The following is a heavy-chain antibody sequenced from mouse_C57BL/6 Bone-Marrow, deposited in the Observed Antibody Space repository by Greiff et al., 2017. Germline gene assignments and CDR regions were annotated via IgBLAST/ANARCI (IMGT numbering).Heavy chain of an antibody. CDR3: TFEGDFDV. Sequence: QVQLQQSGAELVRPGASVTLSCKASGYTFTDYEMHWVKQTPVHGLEWIGAIDPETGGTAYNQKFKGKATLTADKSSSTAYLELRSLTSEDAAVYYCTFEGDFDVWGTGTLVTVSS. CDR1: GYTFTDYE. J-gene: IGHJ1*03. V-gene: IGHV1-15*01. CDR2: IDPETGGT.